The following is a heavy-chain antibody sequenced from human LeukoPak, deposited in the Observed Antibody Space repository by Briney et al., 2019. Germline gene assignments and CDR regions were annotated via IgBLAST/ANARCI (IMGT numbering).Heavy chain of an antibody. J-gene: IGHJ5*02. CDR2: ISAYNGST. Sequence: ASVKVSCKASGYTFTSYGISWARQAPGQGLEWMGWISAYNGSTNYAQKLQGRVTMTTDTSTSAAYMELRSLRSDDTAVYYCARESRWFGRGPWGQGTLVTVSS. CDR1: GYTFTSYG. CDR3: ARESRWFGRGP. D-gene: IGHD3-10*01. V-gene: IGHV1-18*01.